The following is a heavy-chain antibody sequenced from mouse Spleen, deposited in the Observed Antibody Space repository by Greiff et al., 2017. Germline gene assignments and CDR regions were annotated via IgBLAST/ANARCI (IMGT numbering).Heavy chain of an antibody. D-gene: IGHD2-2*01. V-gene: IGHV1-55*01. J-gene: IGHJ2*01. CDR2: IYPGSGST. CDR1: GYTFTSYW. CDR3: ARIYYGYDVGY. Sequence: VQLQQPGAELVKPGASVKMSCKASGYTFTSYWITWVKQRPGQGLEWIGDIYPGSGSTNYNEKFKSKATLTVDTSSSTAYMQLSSLTSEDSAGYYCARIYYGYDVGYWGQGTTLTVSS.